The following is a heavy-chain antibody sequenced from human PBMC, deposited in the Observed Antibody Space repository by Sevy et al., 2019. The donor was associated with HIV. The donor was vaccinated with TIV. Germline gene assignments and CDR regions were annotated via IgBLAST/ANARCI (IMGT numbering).Heavy chain of an antibody. J-gene: IGHJ3*02. Sequence: ASVKVSCKASGYTFTGYYMHWVRQAPGQGLEWMGWINPNSGGTNYAQKFQGRVTMTRDTSISTAYMELSRLSSDDTAVYYCARSALGGDYDSSGYLDAFDIWGQGTMVTVSS. V-gene: IGHV1-2*02. CDR3: ARSALGGDYDSSGYLDAFDI. CDR2: INPNSGGT. D-gene: IGHD3-22*01. CDR1: GYTFTGYY.